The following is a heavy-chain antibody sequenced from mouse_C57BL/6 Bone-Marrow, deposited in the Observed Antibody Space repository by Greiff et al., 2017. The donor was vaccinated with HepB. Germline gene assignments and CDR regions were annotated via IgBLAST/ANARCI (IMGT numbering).Heavy chain of an antibody. J-gene: IGHJ1*03. V-gene: IGHV3-6*01. CDR3: ARDTTVVARYFDV. D-gene: IGHD1-1*01. CDR1: GYSITSGYY. CDR2: ISYDGSN. Sequence: EVQRVESGPGLVKPSQSLSLTCSVTGYSITSGYYWNWIRQFPGNKLEWMGYISYDGSNNYNPSLKNRISITRDTSKNQFFLKLNSVTTEDTATYYCARDTTVVARYFDVWGTGTTVTVSS.